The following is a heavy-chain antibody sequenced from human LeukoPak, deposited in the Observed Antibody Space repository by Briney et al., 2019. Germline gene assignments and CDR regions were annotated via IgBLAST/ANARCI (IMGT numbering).Heavy chain of an antibody. D-gene: IGHD6-19*01. Sequence: PSETLSLTCTVSGGSISTYYWCWIRQPPGKGLEWIGYIYYSGSTNYSPSLKSRVTISVDTSKNQFSLKLSSVTAADTAVYYCARQSSGWYPIEYWGQGTLVTVSS. CDR3: ARQSSGWYPIEY. CDR2: IYYSGST. J-gene: IGHJ4*02. V-gene: IGHV4-59*08. CDR1: GGSISTYY.